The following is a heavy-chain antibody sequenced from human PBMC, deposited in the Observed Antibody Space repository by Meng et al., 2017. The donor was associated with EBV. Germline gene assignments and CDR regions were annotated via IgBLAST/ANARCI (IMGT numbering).Heavy chain of an antibody. CDR3: ASESGRGYTPDY. J-gene: IGHJ4*02. CDR1: GGPFRYYA. CDR2: FLPRLGAP. Sequence: QVQCVQSAAEVKQPVSSVKVSCKTSGGPFRYYAISWVRQAPGQGLEWLGGFLPRLGAPNYAQKFHGRVKITADESTSTHYMDLSSLRSEDTAIYYCASESGRGYTPDYWGQGTLVTVSS. V-gene: IGHV1-69*01. D-gene: IGHD3-10*01.